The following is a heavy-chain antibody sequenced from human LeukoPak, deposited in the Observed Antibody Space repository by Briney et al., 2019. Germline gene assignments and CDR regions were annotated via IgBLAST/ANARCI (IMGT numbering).Heavy chain of an antibody. Sequence: ASVKVSCKASGGTFSSYAISWVRQAPGRGLEWMGRIIPIFGTANYAQKFQGRATITTDESTSTAYMELSSLRSEDTAVYYCARDRWELRGDAFDIWGQGTMVTVSS. CDR2: IIPIFGTA. V-gene: IGHV1-69*05. D-gene: IGHD1-26*01. CDR3: ARDRWELRGDAFDI. CDR1: GGTFSSYA. J-gene: IGHJ3*02.